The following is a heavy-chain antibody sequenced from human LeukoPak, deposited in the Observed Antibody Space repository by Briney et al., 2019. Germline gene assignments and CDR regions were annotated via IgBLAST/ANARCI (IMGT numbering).Heavy chain of an antibody. CDR2: IYTSGST. CDR3: ARAGIAAAGRGWFDP. V-gene: IGHV4-61*02. CDR1: GGSISSGSYY. J-gene: IGHJ5*02. D-gene: IGHD6-13*01. Sequence: SGTLSLTCTVSGGSISSGSYYWSWIRQPAGKGLEWIGRIYTSGSTNYNPSLKSRVTISVDTSKNQFSLKLSSVTAADTAVYYCARAGIAAAGRGWFDPWGQGTLVTVSS.